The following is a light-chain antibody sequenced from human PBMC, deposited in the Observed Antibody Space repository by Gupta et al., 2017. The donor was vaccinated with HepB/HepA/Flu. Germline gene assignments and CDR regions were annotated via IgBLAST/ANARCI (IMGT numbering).Light chain of an antibody. J-gene: IGLJ2*01. Sequence: SYELTQPPSVSVSPGQTASITCSGDKLGDTYACWYQPKPGQSLVLFIYQDSKRPSGIPDCVSGSDSANTVTLNRIGTEAVEEYYYYCTEWNSSTVVFGGGTKLTVL. CDR1: KLGDTY. CDR2: QDS. V-gene: IGLV3-1*01. CDR3: TEWNSSTVV.